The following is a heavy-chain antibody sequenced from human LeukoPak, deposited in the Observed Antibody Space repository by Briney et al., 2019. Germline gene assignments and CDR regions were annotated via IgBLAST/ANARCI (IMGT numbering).Heavy chain of an antibody. CDR2: IYDSGST. Sequence: PSETLSLTCTVSGGSITGRNYYWGWIRQPPGKGLEWIGTIYDSGSTYYNPSLKSRVTISVDTSKNQFPLKLNSVTAADTAVYYCARLDYYDSSGLIDYWGLGTLVIVSS. CDR3: ARLDYYDSSGLIDY. J-gene: IGHJ4*02. CDR1: GGSITGRNYY. V-gene: IGHV4-39*01. D-gene: IGHD3-22*01.